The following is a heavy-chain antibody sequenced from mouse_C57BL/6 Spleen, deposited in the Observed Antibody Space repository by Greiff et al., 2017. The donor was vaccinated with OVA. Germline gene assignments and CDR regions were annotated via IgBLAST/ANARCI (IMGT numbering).Heavy chain of an antibody. J-gene: IGHJ3*01. CDR3: TREDYGYFPFAY. D-gene: IGHD2-2*01. CDR2: IDPETGGT. CDR1: GYTFTDYE. V-gene: IGHV1-15*01. Sequence: VKLMESGAELVRPGASVTLSCKASGYTFTDYEMHWVKQTPVHGLEWIGAIDPETGGTAYNQKFKGKAILTADKSSSTAYMELRSLTSEDSAVYYCTREDYGYFPFAYWGQGTLVTVSA.